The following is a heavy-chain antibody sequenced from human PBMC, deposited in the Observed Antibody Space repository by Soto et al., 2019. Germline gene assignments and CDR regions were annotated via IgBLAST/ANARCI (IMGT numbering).Heavy chain of an antibody. J-gene: IGHJ4*02. D-gene: IGHD5-18*01. CDR2: IYYSGSA. CDR3: ARDIGGYRYGIDY. CDR1: GGSVSSGSYY. V-gene: IGHV4-61*01. Sequence: PSETLSLTCTVSGGSVSSGSYYWSWFRQPPGKGLEWLGYIYYSGSANYNPSLKSRVTISVDTSKNQFSLKLSSVTAADTAVYYCARDIGGYRYGIDYWGQGTLVTVSS.